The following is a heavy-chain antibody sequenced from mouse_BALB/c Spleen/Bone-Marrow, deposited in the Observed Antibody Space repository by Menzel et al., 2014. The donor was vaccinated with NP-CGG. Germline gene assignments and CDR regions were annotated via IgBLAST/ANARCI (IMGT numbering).Heavy chain of an antibody. CDR1: GFNIEDTY. V-gene: IGHV14-3*02. CDR2: IDPANGNT. Sequence: EVQLQQSGAELVTPGASVKLSCTASGFNIEDTYMHWVKQRPEQGLEWIGRIDPANGNTKYDPKFQGKATITADTSSNTAYLQLSSLTSEDTAVYFCARAYYGNYPYAMDYWGQGTSVTVSS. CDR3: ARAYYGNYPYAMDY. D-gene: IGHD2-10*01. J-gene: IGHJ4*01.